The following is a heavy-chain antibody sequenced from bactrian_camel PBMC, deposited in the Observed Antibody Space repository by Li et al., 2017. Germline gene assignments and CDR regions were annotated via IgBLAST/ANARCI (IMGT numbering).Heavy chain of an antibody. CDR1: GFTFSTYH. J-gene: IGHJ4*01. Sequence: QLVESGGGSVQAGGSLTVSCTISGFTFSTYHMTWVRQPPGGGLEWVATNGPSGGLTSYADSVKGRFTISIDNAKSTLYLQMNNLRADDTAMYYCAIGLFADFGLGRGTQVTVS. V-gene: IGHV3S28*01. D-gene: IGHD5*01. CDR2: NGPSGGLT.